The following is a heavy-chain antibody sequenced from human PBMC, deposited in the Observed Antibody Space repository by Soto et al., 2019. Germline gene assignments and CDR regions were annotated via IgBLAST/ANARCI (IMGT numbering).Heavy chain of an antibody. Sequence: PSETLSLTCTVSGGSISSSSAYWGWIRQPPGKGLEWIGSIYYSGSTYYNPSLQSRVTISIDTSKSRFSLNLTSVTTADTAVYFCGAQDYVAKGYQFETWGQGTMVTVSS. CDR1: GGSISSSSAY. V-gene: IGHV4-39*02. D-gene: IGHD4-17*01. CDR3: GAQDYVAKGYQFET. CDR2: IYYSGST. J-gene: IGHJ1*01.